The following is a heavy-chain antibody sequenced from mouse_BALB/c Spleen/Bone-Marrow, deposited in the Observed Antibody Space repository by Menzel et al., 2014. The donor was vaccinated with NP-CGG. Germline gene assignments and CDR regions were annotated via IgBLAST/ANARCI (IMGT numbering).Heavy chain of an antibody. Sequence: VQRVESGPGLVAPSQSLSINRTVSGFSLTSYSVHWVRQPPGEGLEWLGVIWSSGSTNYNSTLMSRLSITKDNSKSQVFLKMNSLQTDDTAMYYCARDRYYYGSPYWYFDVWGAGTTVSVSS. CDR3: ARDRYYYGSPYWYFDV. CDR1: GFSLTSYS. V-gene: IGHV2-9*02. J-gene: IGHJ1*01. CDR2: IWSSGST. D-gene: IGHD1-1*01.